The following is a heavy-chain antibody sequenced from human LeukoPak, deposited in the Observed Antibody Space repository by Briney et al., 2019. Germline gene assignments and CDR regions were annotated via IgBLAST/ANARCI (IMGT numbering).Heavy chain of an antibody. D-gene: IGHD2-2*01. CDR1: GGSFSGYY. Sequence: SETLSLTCAVYGGSFSGYYWSWIRQPPGKGLEWIGEINHSGSTNYNPSLKSRVTTSVDTSKNQFSLKLSSVTAADTAVYYCARDRRSTSRTLDYYYGMDVWGQGTTVTVSS. J-gene: IGHJ6*02. V-gene: IGHV4-34*01. CDR3: ARDRRSTSRTLDYYYGMDV. CDR2: INHSGST.